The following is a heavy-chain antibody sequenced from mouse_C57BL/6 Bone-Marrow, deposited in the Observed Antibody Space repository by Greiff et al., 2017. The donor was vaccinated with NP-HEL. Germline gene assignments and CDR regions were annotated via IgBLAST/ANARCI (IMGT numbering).Heavy chain of an antibody. J-gene: IGHJ4*01. D-gene: IGHD2-10*01. CDR3: ARPYSYAMDY. Sequence: QVQLQQSGAELVKPGASVKISCTASGYEFSSYWMNWVKQRPGKGLEWIGQIYPGDGDTNYTGKFKGKATLTADKTSSTAYMQLRSLTSEDSAVYFCARPYSYAMDYWGQGTSVTVSS. V-gene: IGHV1-80*01. CDR1: GYEFSSYW. CDR2: IYPGDGDT.